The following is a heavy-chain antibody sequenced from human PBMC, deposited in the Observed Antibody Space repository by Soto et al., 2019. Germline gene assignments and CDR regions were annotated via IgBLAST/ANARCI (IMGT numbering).Heavy chain of an antibody. J-gene: IGHJ4*02. Sequence: PGGSLRLSCAASGFTFSRYWMNWVRQAPGKGLEWVANINQDGSEKYFVDSVKGRFTISRDNANNSLYLEMDSLRVEDTAVYYCARGVANIVAGTLKVFFDYWGKGNLVTVSS. CDR1: GFTFSRYW. V-gene: IGHV3-7*05. CDR3: ARGVANIVAGTLKVFFDY. D-gene: IGHD2-21*01. CDR2: INQDGSEK.